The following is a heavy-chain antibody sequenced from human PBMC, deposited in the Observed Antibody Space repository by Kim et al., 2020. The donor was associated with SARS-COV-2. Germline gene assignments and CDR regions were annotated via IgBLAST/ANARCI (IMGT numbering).Heavy chain of an antibody. CDR3: AKSPIRYSSSWYYFDY. V-gene: IGHV3-23*01. J-gene: IGHJ4*02. CDR2: ISGSGGST. D-gene: IGHD6-13*01. CDR1: GFTFSSYA. Sequence: GGSLRLSCAASGFTFSSYAMSWVRQAPGKGLEWVSAISGSGGSTYYADSVKGRFTISRDNSKNTLYLQMNSLRAEDTAVYYCAKSPIRYSSSWYYFDYWGQGTLVTVSS.